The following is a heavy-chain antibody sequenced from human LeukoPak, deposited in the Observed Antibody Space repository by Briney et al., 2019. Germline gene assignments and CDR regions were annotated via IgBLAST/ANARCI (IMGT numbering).Heavy chain of an antibody. CDR3: ARDTHLYGSGSNYGMDV. CDR1: GYTFTGYY. V-gene: IGHV1-2*02. CDR2: INPNSGGT. Sequence: ASVKVSCKASGYTFTGYYMHWVRQAPGQGLEWMGWINPNSGGTNYAQKFQGRVTMTRDTSINTAYMELNSLRSDDTAVYHCARDTHLYGSGSNYGMDVWGQGTTVTVSS. D-gene: IGHD3-10*01. J-gene: IGHJ6*02.